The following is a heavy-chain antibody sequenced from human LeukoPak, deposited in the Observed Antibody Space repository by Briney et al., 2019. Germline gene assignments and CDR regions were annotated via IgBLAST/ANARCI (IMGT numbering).Heavy chain of an antibody. V-gene: IGHV3-64*01. Sequence: GGSLRLSCAASGFTFSSYAMHWVRQARGKGVEYVSAISSKGGSTYYANSVKGRFTISRDNSKNTLYLQMGSLRAEDMAVYYCAREESGSYESWGQGTLVTVSS. D-gene: IGHD1-26*01. J-gene: IGHJ4*02. CDR2: ISSKGGST. CDR3: AREESGSYES. CDR1: GFTFSSYA.